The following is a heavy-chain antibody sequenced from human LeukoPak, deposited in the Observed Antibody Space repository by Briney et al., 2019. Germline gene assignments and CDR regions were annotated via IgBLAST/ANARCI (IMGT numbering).Heavy chain of an antibody. CDR1: GGSISSGSYY. Sequence: SETLSLTCTVSGGSISSGSYYWSWIRQPAGKGLEWIGRIYTSGSTNYNPSLKSRVTISVDTSKNQFSLKLSSVTAADTAVYYCAKARGSPKSGWFDPWGQGTLVTVSS. D-gene: IGHD1-26*01. V-gene: IGHV4-61*02. CDR3: AKARGSPKSGWFDP. J-gene: IGHJ5*02. CDR2: IYTSGST.